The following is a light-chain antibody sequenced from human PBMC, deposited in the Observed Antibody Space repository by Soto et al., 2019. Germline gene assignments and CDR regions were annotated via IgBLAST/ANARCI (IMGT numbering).Light chain of an antibody. J-gene: IGKJ5*01. V-gene: IGKV3D-20*02. CDR3: QQRSNWPSIT. CDR1: QSVSNNY. Sequence: EVVLTQSPCTLSLSPGERATLSCRASQSVSNNYLAWYQQKPGQAPRLLIYGASNRATGIPDRFSGSGSGTDFTLTISRLEPEDFAVYYCQQRSNWPSITFGQGTRLEI. CDR2: GAS.